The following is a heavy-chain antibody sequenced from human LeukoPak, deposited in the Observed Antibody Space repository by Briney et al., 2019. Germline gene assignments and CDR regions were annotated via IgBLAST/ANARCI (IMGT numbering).Heavy chain of an antibody. J-gene: IGHJ4*02. V-gene: IGHV4-61*01. CDR1: GGSVSGGSDY. Sequence: SETLSLTCTVSGGSVSGGSDYWGWSRQPPGKGLEWSVYIYYSGSTNYNPSLKSRVTISVDSSKNQFSLKLSSVTAADTAVYYCARGAPYYDILTGYLYYFDYWGQGTLVTVSS. D-gene: IGHD3-9*01. CDR2: IYYSGST. CDR3: ARGAPYYDILTGYLYYFDY.